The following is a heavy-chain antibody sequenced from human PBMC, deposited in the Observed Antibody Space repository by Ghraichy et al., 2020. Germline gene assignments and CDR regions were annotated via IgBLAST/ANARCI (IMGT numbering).Heavy chain of an antibody. D-gene: IGHD1-26*01. CDR1: GFSFAYYS. CDR3: TNGPLSSDETSYYGHLYP. CDR2: IHADGNNV. Sequence: GGSLRLSCATSGFSFAYYSMHWVRQAPGKGLEWVAFIHADGNNVYYADSVKGRFTISRDNSKNTLYLQMNSLRDEDTAVYYCTNGPLSSDETSYYGHLYPWGQGTLVPVS. V-gene: IGHV3-30*02. J-gene: IGHJ5*02.